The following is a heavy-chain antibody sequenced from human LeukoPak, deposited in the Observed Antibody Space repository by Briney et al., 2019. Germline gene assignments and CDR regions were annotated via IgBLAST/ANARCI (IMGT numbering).Heavy chain of an antibody. J-gene: IGHJ4*02. CDR1: AYTFTGYY. CDR2: INPNSGDT. V-gene: IGHV1-2*04. Sequence: ASVKVSCKTSAYTFTGYYVHWVRQAPGQGLEWMGWINPNSGDTNYAQRFQGWVTMTRDTSISTAYMELSRLKSGDTAVYYCARDPHGGSGGSTPLGAPPFDYWGQGTLVTVSS. CDR3: ARDPHGGSGGSTPLGAPPFDY. D-gene: IGHD2-15*01.